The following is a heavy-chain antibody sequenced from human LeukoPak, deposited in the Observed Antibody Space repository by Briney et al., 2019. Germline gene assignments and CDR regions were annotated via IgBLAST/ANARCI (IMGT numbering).Heavy chain of an antibody. J-gene: IGHJ4*02. Sequence: PSDTLSLTCSVSPGSFTGTPHYWAWIRQSPGKGLEWIGSVYYSGSTSYSPSLKSRVSISVARSQNQFSLRLTSVTGADTAVYYCARNVTSEYFDYWGPGIVVTVSS. CDR3: ARNVTSEYFDY. D-gene: IGHD3-10*02. CDR1: PGSFTGTPHY. V-gene: IGHV4-39*01. CDR2: VYYSGST.